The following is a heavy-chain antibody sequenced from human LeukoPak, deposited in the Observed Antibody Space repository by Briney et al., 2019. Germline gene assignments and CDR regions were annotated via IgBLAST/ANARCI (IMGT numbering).Heavy chain of an antibody. Sequence: PGGSLRLSCAASGFTFSSYGMHWVRQAPGKGLEWVAFIRYDGSNKYYADSVKGRFTISRDNSKNTLYLQMNSLRAEDTAVYYCAKGFDYYDSPPDAFDIWGQGTMVTVSS. J-gene: IGHJ3*02. CDR3: AKGFDYYDSPPDAFDI. CDR2: IRYDGSNK. D-gene: IGHD3-22*01. V-gene: IGHV3-30*02. CDR1: GFTFSSYG.